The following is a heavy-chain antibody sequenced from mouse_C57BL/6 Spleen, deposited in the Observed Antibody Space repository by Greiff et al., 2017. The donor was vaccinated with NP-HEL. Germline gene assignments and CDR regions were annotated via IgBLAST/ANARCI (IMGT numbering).Heavy chain of an antibody. CDR2: INPNNGGT. CDR1: GYTFTDYN. Sequence: VQLQQSGPELVKPGASVKMSCKASGYTFTDYNMHWVKQSHGKSLEWIGYINPNNGGTSYNQKFKGKATLTVNKSSSTAYMELRSLTSEDSAVYYCARDYYGRKTWFADWGQGTLVTVSA. D-gene: IGHD1-1*01. V-gene: IGHV1-22*01. CDR3: ARDYYGRKTWFAD. J-gene: IGHJ3*01.